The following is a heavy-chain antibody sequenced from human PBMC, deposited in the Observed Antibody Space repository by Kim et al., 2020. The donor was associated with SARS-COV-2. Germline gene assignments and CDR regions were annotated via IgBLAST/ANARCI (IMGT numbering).Heavy chain of an antibody. CDR3: ARKYSLRGWFDP. J-gene: IGHJ5*02. V-gene: IGHV4-39*01. D-gene: IGHD2-21*01. Sequence: YHPSLKRRVTISVDTSKNQFSLKLSSVTAADTAVYYCARKYSLRGWFDPWGQGTLVTVSS.